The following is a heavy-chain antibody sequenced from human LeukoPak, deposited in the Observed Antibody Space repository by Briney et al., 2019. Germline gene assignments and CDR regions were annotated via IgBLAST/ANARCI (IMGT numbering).Heavy chain of an antibody. CDR1: GFTFSSCA. Sequence: PPGGSLRLSCAASGFTFSSCAMSWVRQAPGKGLEWVSGISASGGTTYYADSVKGRFTISRDNSKNTLVLQLNSLRAEDTAVYYCAKDPTDFDSSGQTYFDYWGQGTLVTVSS. CDR3: AKDPTDFDSSGQTYFDY. CDR2: ISASGGTT. J-gene: IGHJ4*02. D-gene: IGHD3-22*01. V-gene: IGHV3-23*01.